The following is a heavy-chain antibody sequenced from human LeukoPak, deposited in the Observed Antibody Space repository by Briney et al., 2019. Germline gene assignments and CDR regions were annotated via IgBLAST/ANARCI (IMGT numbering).Heavy chain of an antibody. CDR2: INSDGINT. CDR1: GFTFSNYW. V-gene: IGHV3-74*01. Sequence: GGSLGLSCAASGFTFSNYWMHWVRQAPGKGLVWVSRINSDGINTSYADSVKGRFTISRDNAKNTLYLQMNSLRAEDTAVYYCAKVAMIVVVIQPPGDYWGQGTLVTVSS. D-gene: IGHD3-22*01. J-gene: IGHJ4*02. CDR3: AKVAMIVVVIQPPGDY.